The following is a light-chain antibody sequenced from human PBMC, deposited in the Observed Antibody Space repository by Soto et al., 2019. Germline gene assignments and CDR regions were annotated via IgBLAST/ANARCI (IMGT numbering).Light chain of an antibody. CDR3: HSYDSTSTLVV. V-gene: IGLV1-40*01. CDR2: GNS. J-gene: IGLJ2*01. CDR1: SSNIGEGYD. Sequence: QSVLTQPPSVSGAPGQRVTISCTGSSSNIGEGYDVHWYQQLPGTAPKLLIYGNSNRPSGVPDRSSGPKSGTSPSLAITGLKCEDEGDYTAHSYDSTSTLVVCGGGTTVTV.